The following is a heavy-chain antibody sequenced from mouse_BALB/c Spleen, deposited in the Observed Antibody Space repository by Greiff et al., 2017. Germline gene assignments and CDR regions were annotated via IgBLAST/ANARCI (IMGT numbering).Heavy chain of an antibody. CDR1: GYSITSDYA. V-gene: IGHV3-2*02. CDR2: ISYSGST. J-gene: IGHJ3*01. CDR3: ARGGFKFAY. Sequence: EVKLMESGPGLVKPSQSLSLTCTVTGYSITSDYAWNWIRQFPGNKLEWMGYISYSGSTSYNPSLKSRISITRDTSKNQFFLQLNSVTTEDTATYYCARGGFKFAYWGQGTLVTVSA.